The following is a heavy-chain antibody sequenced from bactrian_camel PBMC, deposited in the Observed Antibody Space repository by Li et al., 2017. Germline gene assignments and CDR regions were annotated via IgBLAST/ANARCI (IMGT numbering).Heavy chain of an antibody. D-gene: IGHD5*01. J-gene: IGHJ4*01. CDR3: AAAPGWIGESISLIPGVYTS. CDR1: GRTYNDHC. CDR2: ICRNDGST. Sequence: QLVESGGNSVQAGGSLRLSCVASGRTYNDHCLAWFRQTPGKDREAVASICRNDGSTEYADSVKGRFTISEEMDQDKERSGRNMMFMQMDSLKPEDAAMYYCAAAPGWIGESISLIPGVYTSWGQGTQVTVS. V-gene: IGHV3S60*01.